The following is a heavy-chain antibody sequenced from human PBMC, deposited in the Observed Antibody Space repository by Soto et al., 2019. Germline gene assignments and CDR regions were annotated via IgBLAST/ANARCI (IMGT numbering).Heavy chain of an antibody. J-gene: IGHJ6*02. V-gene: IGHV3-21*01. Sequence: EVQLVESGGGLVKPGGSLRLSCAASGFTFSSYSMNWVRQAPGKGLEWVSSISSSSSTIYYADSVKGRFTISRDNAKNSLYLQMNSLRDEDTAVYYCARDKGLELRYYYGMDVWGQGTTVTVSS. CDR2: ISSSSSTI. CDR3: ARDKGLELRYYYGMDV. D-gene: IGHD1-7*01. CDR1: GFTFSSYS.